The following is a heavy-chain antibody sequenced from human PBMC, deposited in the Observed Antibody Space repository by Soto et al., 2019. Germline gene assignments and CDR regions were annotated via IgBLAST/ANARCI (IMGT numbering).Heavy chain of an antibody. Sequence: SETLSLTCAVYGGSFSGYYWSWIRQPPGKGLEWIGEINHSGSTNYNPSLKSRVTISVDTSKNQFSLKLSSVTAADTAVYYCARDGGYYDFWSRRSWFDYWGQGTLVTVSS. J-gene: IGHJ4*02. D-gene: IGHD3-3*01. CDR2: INHSGST. V-gene: IGHV4-34*01. CDR1: GGSFSGYY. CDR3: ARDGGYYDFWSRRSWFDY.